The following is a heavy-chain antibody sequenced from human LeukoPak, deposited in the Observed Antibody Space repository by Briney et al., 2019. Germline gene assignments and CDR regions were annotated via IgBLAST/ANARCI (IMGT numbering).Heavy chain of an antibody. D-gene: IGHD2-2*01. CDR2: IIAYNGNA. Sequence: ASVKVSCKSFGYTFTSYGISWVRQAPEQGLGWMGWIIAYNGNANSSQKPQGRVTMTTDTSTSTAYMELRSLRSDDTAVYYCARVTVPAAIKTYYYYYYMDVWGKGTTVTVSS. V-gene: IGHV1-18*01. J-gene: IGHJ6*03. CDR1: GYTFTSYG. CDR3: ARVTVPAAIKTYYYYYYMDV.